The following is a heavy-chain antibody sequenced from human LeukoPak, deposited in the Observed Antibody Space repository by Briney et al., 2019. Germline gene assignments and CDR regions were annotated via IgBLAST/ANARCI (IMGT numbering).Heavy chain of an antibody. CDR1: GGSISSCY. CDR2: IYTSGST. Sequence: SETLSLTCTVSGGSISSCYWSWIRQPAGKGLEWIGRIYTSGSTNYNPSLKSRVTMSVDTSKNQFSLKLSSVTAADTAVYYCARNGFVVVTAIDYWGQGTLVTVSS. V-gene: IGHV4-4*07. CDR3: ARNGFVVVTAIDY. D-gene: IGHD2-21*02. J-gene: IGHJ4*02.